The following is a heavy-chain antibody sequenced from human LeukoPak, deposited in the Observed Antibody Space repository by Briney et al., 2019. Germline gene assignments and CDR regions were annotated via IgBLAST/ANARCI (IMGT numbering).Heavy chain of an antibody. CDR1: GGSISSGSYY. Sequence: SETLSLTCTLSGGSISSGSYYWSWIRQPAGKGLEWIGRIYISGSTNYNPSLKSRVTISVDTSKTQFSLKLRSVTAADTAVYYCARESNIWFGEPGTLNWFDPWGQGTLVTVSS. CDR2: IYISGST. CDR3: ARESNIWFGEPGTLNWFDP. J-gene: IGHJ5*02. D-gene: IGHD3-10*01. V-gene: IGHV4-61*02.